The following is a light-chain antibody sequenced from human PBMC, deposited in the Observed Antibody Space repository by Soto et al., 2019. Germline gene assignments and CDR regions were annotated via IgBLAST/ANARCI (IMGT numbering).Light chain of an antibody. Sequence: DIQMTQSPSSLSASVGARVPITCQASQDISNYLNWYQQKPGKAPQLLIYDASNLETGVPSRFSGSGSGTYFTFTISSLQPEDIATYYCQQYDNLPHTFGQGTRLEIK. CDR1: QDISNY. CDR3: QQYDNLPHT. V-gene: IGKV1-33*01. CDR2: DAS. J-gene: IGKJ5*01.